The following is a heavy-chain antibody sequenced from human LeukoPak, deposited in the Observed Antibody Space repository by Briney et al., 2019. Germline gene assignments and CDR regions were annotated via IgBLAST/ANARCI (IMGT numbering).Heavy chain of an antibody. Sequence: SETLSLTCAVYGGSFSGYYRSWIRQPPGKGLEWIGEINHSGSTNYNPSLKSRVTISVDTSKNQFSLKLSSVTAADTAVYYCAKGLNSGPSLPFDYWGQGTLVTVSS. CDR2: INHSGST. CDR1: GGSFSGYY. D-gene: IGHD2/OR15-2a*01. J-gene: IGHJ4*02. CDR3: AKGLNSGPSLPFDY. V-gene: IGHV4-34*01.